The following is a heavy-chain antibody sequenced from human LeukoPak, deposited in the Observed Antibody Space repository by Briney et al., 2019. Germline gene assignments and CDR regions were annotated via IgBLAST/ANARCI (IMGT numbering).Heavy chain of an antibody. J-gene: IGHJ4*02. CDR3: GTPYCNLTSCFPYFFDY. Sequence: GGSLRLSCAASGFTVSSNYMSWVRQAPGKGLEWVSVIYSGGSTYYADSVKGRFTITRDNSKNTVYLQMSSLRVEDTALYYCGTPYCNLTSCFPYFFDYWGRGTLVTVSS. V-gene: IGHV3-66*04. D-gene: IGHD2-2*01. CDR2: IYSGGST. CDR1: GFTVSSNY.